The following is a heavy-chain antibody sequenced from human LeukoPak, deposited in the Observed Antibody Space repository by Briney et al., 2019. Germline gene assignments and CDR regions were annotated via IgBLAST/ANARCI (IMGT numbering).Heavy chain of an antibody. CDR2: ISYDGSNK. V-gene: IGHV3-30*03. J-gene: IGHJ4*02. CDR3: ARVYCSSTSCYTGAIDY. Sequence: PGRSLRLSCAASGFTFSSYGMHWVRQAPGKRLEWVAVISYDGSNKYYADSVKGRFTISRDNSKNTLYLQMNSLRAEDTAVYYCARVYCSSTSCYTGAIDYWGQGTLVTVSS. CDR1: GFTFSSYG. D-gene: IGHD2-2*02.